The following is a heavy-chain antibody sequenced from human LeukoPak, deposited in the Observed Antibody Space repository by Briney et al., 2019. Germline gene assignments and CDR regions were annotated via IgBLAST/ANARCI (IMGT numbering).Heavy chain of an antibody. CDR3: ARVIRGNYYGSGSYYNRYYYMDV. D-gene: IGHD3-10*01. CDR2: INHSGST. J-gene: IGHJ6*03. Sequence: SETLSLTCAVYGGSFSGYYWSWIRQPPGKGLEWIGEINHSGSTNYNPSLKSRVTISVDTSKNQFSLRLSSVTAADTAVYYWARVIRGNYYGSGSYYNRYYYMDVWGKGTTVTVSS. V-gene: IGHV4-34*01. CDR1: GGSFSGYY.